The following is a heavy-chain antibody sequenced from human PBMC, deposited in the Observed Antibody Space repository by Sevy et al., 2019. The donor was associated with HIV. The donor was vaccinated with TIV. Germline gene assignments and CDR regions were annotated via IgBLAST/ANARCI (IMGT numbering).Heavy chain of an antibody. Sequence: ASVKVSCKVSGYTLTELSMHWVRQAPGKGLEGMGGFDPEDGETIYAQKFQGRVTMTEETSTDTAYMELSSLRSEDTAVYYCATAVAGPQNYWGQGTLVTVSS. CDR2: FDPEDGET. J-gene: IGHJ4*02. D-gene: IGHD6-19*01. CDR1: GYTLTELS. V-gene: IGHV1-24*01. CDR3: ATAVAGPQNY.